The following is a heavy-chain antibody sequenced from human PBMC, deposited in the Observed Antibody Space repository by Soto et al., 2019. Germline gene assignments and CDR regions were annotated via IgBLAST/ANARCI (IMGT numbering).Heavy chain of an antibody. V-gene: IGHV5-51*01. D-gene: IGHD4-17*01. CDR1: GYSFSNWW. J-gene: IGHJ5*02. CDR3: ARHGFYGDYSSNYFDP. Sequence: LTISCKGSGYSFSNWWIAWVRQMPGKGLEYMGIIYPSDSQTRYSPSFQGQVTISADKSISTAYLQWSSLKASDTAIYYCARHGFYGDYSSNYFDPWGQGTLVTVSS. CDR2: IYPSDSQT.